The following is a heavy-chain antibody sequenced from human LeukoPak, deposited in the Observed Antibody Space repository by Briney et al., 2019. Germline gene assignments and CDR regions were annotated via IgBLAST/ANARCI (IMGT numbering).Heavy chain of an antibody. D-gene: IGHD3-10*01. V-gene: IGHV4-59*12. J-gene: IGHJ6*03. CDR1: GGSISSYY. Sequence: PSETLSLTCTVSGGSISSYYWSWIRQPPGKGLEWIGYIYYSGSTNYNSSLKSRVTISVDTSKNQFSLKLSSVTAADTAVYYCAREVGVYYYYMDVWGKGTTVTVSS. CDR2: IYYSGST. CDR3: AREVGVYYYYMDV.